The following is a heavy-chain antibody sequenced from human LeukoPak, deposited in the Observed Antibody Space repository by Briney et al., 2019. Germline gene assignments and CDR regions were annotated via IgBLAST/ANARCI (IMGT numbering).Heavy chain of an antibody. J-gene: IGHJ4*02. D-gene: IGHD2-15*01. Sequence: TGGSLRLSCAASGFIFRDYYMSWIRQAPGKGLQWVSYISGSSRYINYADSVKGRFTISRDNAKNSLYLQMSSLSAEDTAVYYCTTGSQIREVAYWGQGTLVTVSS. V-gene: IGHV3-11*03. CDR3: TTGSQIREVAY. CDR1: GFIFRDYY. CDR2: ISGSSRYI.